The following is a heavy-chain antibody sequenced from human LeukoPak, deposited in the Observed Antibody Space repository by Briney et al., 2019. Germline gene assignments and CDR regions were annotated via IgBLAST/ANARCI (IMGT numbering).Heavy chain of an antibody. Sequence: PGGSLRLSCAASGFTFSSYAMSWVRQAPGKGLEWVAVISYDGSNKYYADSVKGRFTISRDNSKNTLYLQMNSLRAEDTAVYYCARSHFDYWGQGTLVTVSS. CDR1: GFTFSSYA. CDR2: ISYDGSNK. V-gene: IGHV3-30-3*01. CDR3: ARSHFDY. J-gene: IGHJ4*02.